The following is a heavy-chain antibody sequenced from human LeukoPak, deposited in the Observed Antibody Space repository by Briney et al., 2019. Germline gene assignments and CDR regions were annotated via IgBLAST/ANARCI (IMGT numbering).Heavy chain of an antibody. J-gene: IGHJ4*02. CDR1: GYIFTNYW. CDR2: IYPRDSDT. Sequence: PGESLKISCKGSGYIFTNYWIGWVRQMPGEGLEWMGIIYPRDSDTRYSPSFQGQVTVSADKSISTAYLQWSSLEASDTAMYYCARRQYSGYDFDFWGQGTLVTVSS. D-gene: IGHD5-12*01. V-gene: IGHV5-51*01. CDR3: ARRQYSGYDFDF.